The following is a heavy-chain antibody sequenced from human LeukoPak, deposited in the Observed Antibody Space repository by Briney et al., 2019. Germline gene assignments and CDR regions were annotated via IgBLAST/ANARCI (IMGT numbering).Heavy chain of an antibody. Sequence: GESLKISCKGSGYSFTSYWIGWVRQMPGKGLEWMGIIYPGDSDTSYSPSFQGQVTISADKSISTAYLQWSSLKASDTAMYYCARASYYYDSSGSGVDVWGKGTTVTVSS. D-gene: IGHD3-22*01. J-gene: IGHJ6*04. CDR1: GYSFTSYW. CDR2: IYPGDSDT. V-gene: IGHV5-51*01. CDR3: ARASYYYDSSGSGVDV.